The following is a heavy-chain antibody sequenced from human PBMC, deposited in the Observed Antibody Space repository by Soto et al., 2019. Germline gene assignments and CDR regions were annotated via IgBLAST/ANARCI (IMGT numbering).Heavy chain of an antibody. CDR3: AKPAPDAGHYDILTGYYMSWFDP. J-gene: IGHJ5*02. D-gene: IGHD3-9*01. CDR1: GFTFSSYA. V-gene: IGHV3-23*01. Sequence: GGSLRLSCAASGFTFSSYAMSWVRQAPGKGLEWVSAISGSGGSTYYADSVKGRFTISRDNSKNTLYLQMNSLRAEDTAVYYCAKPAPDAGHYDILTGYYMSWFDPWGQGTLVTVSS. CDR2: ISGSGGST.